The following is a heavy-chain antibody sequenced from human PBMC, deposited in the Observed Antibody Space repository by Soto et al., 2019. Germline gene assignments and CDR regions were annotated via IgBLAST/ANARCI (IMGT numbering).Heavy chain of an antibody. CDR2: ISGSSGST. CDR1: GFTFSSYA. Sequence: EVQLLESGGGLVQPGGSLRLSCAASGFTFSSYAMSWVRQAPGKGLEWVSTISGSSGSTYYADSVKGRFTISRDNSKNKLYLQMTSLRAEDTAVYYCAKGGVQVFDYWGPGTLVTVSA. V-gene: IGHV3-23*01. J-gene: IGHJ4*02. CDR3: AKGGVQVFDY. D-gene: IGHD2-8*02.